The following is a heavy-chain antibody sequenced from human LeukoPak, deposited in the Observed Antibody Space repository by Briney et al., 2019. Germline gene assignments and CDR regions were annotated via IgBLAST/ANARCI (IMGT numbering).Heavy chain of an antibody. Sequence: ASVKFSCKASGGTLSSYAISWVGQAPGQGIEWMGSIIPILGIANYAQKFQGRVTITADKSTSTAYMELSSLRSEDTAVYYCARVPGIAAAGGTVTSAFDIWGQGTMVTVSS. CDR1: GGTLSSYA. D-gene: IGHD6-13*01. V-gene: IGHV1-69*04. CDR3: ARVPGIAAAGGTVTSAFDI. CDR2: IIPILGIA. J-gene: IGHJ3*02.